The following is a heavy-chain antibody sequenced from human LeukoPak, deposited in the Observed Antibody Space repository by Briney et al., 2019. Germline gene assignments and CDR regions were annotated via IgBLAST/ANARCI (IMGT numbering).Heavy chain of an antibody. J-gene: IGHJ4*02. D-gene: IGHD1-26*01. CDR3: ARWGGKRLGHGSYYFDY. CDR2: INWSGIST. V-gene: IGHV3-20*01. CDR1: GFTFDDYG. Sequence: GGSLRLSCAASGFTFDDYGMSWVRQVPGKGLEWVSGINWSGISTGYADSVSGGFTIFRDTAKNSLYLQMNSLRAEDTALYHCARWGGKRLGHGSYYFDYWGQGTLVTVSS.